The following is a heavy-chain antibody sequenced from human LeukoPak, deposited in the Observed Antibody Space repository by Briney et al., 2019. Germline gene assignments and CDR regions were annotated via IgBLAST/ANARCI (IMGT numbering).Heavy chain of an antibody. J-gene: IGHJ4*02. CDR1: GFTFSSYA. D-gene: IGHD1-26*01. V-gene: IGHV3-23*01. CDR3: ARGDSGSYFSVLRKYYFDY. CDR2: ISGSGGST. Sequence: GGSLRLSCAASGFTFSSYAMSWVRQAPGKGLEWVSAISGSGGSTYYADSVKGRFTISRDNAKNTLYLQMNSLRAEDTAVYYCARGDSGSYFSVLRKYYFDYWGQGTLLVTVSS.